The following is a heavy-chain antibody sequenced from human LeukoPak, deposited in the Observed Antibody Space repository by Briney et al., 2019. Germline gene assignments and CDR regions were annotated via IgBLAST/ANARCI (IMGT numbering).Heavy chain of an antibody. CDR3: ARANRLAKTTTVTIYYYFGMDF. CDR2: IYSSGRT. CDR1: GFTVSSNY. Sequence: GGSLRLPCAASGFTVSSNYMSWVRQAPGKGPEWVSVIYSSGRTYYADSVKDRFTISRDTSKNTLFLHINGLSPEDTAEYYCARANRLAKTTTVTIYYYFGMDFWGQGTTVTVSS. J-gene: IGHJ6*02. D-gene: IGHD4-17*01. V-gene: IGHV3-66*01.